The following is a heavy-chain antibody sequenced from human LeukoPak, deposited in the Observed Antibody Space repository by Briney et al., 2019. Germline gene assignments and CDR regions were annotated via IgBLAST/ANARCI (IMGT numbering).Heavy chain of an antibody. CDR3: ARGYYYDSSGYPPVGAFDI. Sequence: SQTLSLTCTVSGGSISSGGYYWSWIRQHPGKGLEWNEYIYYSGSTYYNPSLKSRVTISVDTSKNQFSLKLSSVTAADTAVYYCARGYYYDSSGYPPVGAFDIWGQGTMVTVSS. CDR2: IYYSGST. CDR1: GGSISSGGYY. J-gene: IGHJ3*02. D-gene: IGHD3-22*01. V-gene: IGHV4-31*03.